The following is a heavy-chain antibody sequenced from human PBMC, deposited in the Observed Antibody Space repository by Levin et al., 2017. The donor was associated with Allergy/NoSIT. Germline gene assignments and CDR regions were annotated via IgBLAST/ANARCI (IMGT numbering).Heavy chain of an antibody. CDR2: IIPIFGTA. CDR3: ARGEVYCSSTSCYYYYYGMDV. V-gene: IGHV1-69*13. J-gene: IGHJ6*02. D-gene: IGHD2-2*01. CDR1: GGTFSSYA. Sequence: SVKVSCKASGGTFSSYAISWVRQAPGQGLEWMGGIIPIFGTANYAQKFQGRVTITADESTSTAYMELSSLRSEDTAVYYCARGEVYCSSTSCYYYYYGMDVWGQGTTVTVSS.